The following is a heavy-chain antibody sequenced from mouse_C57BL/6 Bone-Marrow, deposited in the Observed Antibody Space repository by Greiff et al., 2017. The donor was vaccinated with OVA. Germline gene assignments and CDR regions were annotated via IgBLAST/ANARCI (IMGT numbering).Heavy chain of an antibody. CDR2: ISYDGSN. CDR3: AREDYYAMDY. CDR1: GYSITSGYY. J-gene: IGHJ4*01. Sequence: EVKLQESGPGLVKPSQSLSLTCSVTGYSITSGYYWNWIRQFPGNKLEWMGYISYDGSNNYNPSLKNRISITRDTSKNQFFLKLNSVTTEDTATYYCAREDYYAMDYWGQGTSVTVSS. V-gene: IGHV3-6*01.